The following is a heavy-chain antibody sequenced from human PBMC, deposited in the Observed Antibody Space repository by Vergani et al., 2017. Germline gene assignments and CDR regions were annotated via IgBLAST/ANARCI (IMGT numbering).Heavy chain of an antibody. CDR2: INHSGST. D-gene: IGHD1-26*01. CDR3: ARTSSGSYYLDY. J-gene: IGHJ4*02. Sequence: QVQLQQWGAGLLKPSETLSLTCAVYGGSFSGYYWSWIRQPPGKGLEWIGEINHSGSTNYNPSLKSRVTISVDTSKNQFSLKLSSVTAADTAVYYCARTSSGSYYLDYWGQGTLVTVSS. V-gene: IGHV4-34*01. CDR1: GGSFSGYY.